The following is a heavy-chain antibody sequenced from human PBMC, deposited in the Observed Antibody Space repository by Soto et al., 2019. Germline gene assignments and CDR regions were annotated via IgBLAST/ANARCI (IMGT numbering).Heavy chain of an antibody. CDR3: ARGADYGDWYYLDY. CDR1: GGTFSSYA. J-gene: IGHJ4*02. D-gene: IGHD4-17*01. CDR2: IIPIFGTA. V-gene: IGHV1-69*06. Sequence: ASVKVSCKASGGTFSSYAISWVRQAPGQGLEWMGGIIPIFGTANYAQKFQGRVTITADKSTSTAYMELSSLRSEDTAVYYCARGADYGDWYYLDYWGQGTLVTVSS.